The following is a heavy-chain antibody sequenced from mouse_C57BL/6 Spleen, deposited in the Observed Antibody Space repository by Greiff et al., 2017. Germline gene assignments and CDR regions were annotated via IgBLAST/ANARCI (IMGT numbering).Heavy chain of an antibody. J-gene: IGHJ4*01. CDR2: ISSGSSTI. V-gene: IGHV5-17*01. CDR1: GFTFSDYG. CDR3: ARDLIYYGSSYGYAMDY. D-gene: IGHD1-1*01. Sequence: EVKLMESGGGLVKPGGSLKLSCAASGFTFSDYGMHWVRQAPEKGLEWVAYISSGSSTIYYADTVKGRFTISRDNAKNTLFLQMTSLRSEDTAMYYCARDLIYYGSSYGYAMDYWGQGTSVTVSS.